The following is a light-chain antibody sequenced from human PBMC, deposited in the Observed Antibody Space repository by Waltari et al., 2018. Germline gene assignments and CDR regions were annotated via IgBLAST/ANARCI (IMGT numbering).Light chain of an antibody. J-gene: IGLJ2*01. Sequence: SYELTQPPSVSVSTGQTATITCSADQLGDKFVAWYQQKSGQSPVLVIYQDMKRPSGIPERFSGYNSGNTATLTISGTQVDDEADFYCQAWDTTIVVFGGGTKLTVL. CDR3: QAWDTTIVV. CDR2: QDM. CDR1: QLGDKF. V-gene: IGLV3-1*01.